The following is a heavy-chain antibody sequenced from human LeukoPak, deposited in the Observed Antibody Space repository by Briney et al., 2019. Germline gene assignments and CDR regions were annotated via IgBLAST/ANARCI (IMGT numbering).Heavy chain of an antibody. CDR3: ARVDHKGWFDP. CDR2: IYYSGST. J-gene: IGHJ5*02. CDR1: SFTSYW. Sequence: SFTSYWIGWIRQPPGKGLEWIGSIYYSGSTYYNPSLKSRVTISVDTSKNQFSLKLSSVTAADTAVYYCARVDHKGWFDPWGQGTLVTVSS. V-gene: IGHV4-39*07.